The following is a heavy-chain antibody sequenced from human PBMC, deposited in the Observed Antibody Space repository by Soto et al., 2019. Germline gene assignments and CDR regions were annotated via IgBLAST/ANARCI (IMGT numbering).Heavy chain of an antibody. V-gene: IGHV3-30*18. CDR1: GFTFSSYG. D-gene: IGHD2-2*02. Sequence: PGGSLRLSCAASGFTFSSYGMHWVRQAPGKGLEWVAVISYDGSNKYYADSVKGRFTISRDNSKNTLYLQMSSLRAEDTAVYYCAKDLVVVVPAAILGYYGMDVWRQVTRVTVSS. CDR3: AKDLVVVVPAAILGYYGMDV. CDR2: ISYDGSNK. J-gene: IGHJ6*02.